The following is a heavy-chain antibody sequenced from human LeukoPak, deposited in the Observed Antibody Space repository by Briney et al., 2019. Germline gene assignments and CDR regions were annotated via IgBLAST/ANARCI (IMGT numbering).Heavy chain of an antibody. V-gene: IGHV3-33*01. CDR2: IWYDESNK. CDR1: GFTFSSYG. Sequence: GRSLRLSCAASGFTFSSYGMHWVRQAPGKGLEWVAVIWYDESNKYYADSVKGRFTISRDNSKNTLYLQMNSLRAEDTAVYYCAREVTPTYYYYYYGMDVWGQGTTVTVSS. CDR3: AREVTPTYYYYYYGMDV. D-gene: IGHD4-23*01. J-gene: IGHJ6*02.